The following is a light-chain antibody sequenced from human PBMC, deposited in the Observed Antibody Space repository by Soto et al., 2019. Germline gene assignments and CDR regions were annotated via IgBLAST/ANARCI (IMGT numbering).Light chain of an antibody. V-gene: IGKV3-20*01. CDR1: QGVGY. Sequence: EIVLTQSPATLSSFPVDRVTLSCRASQGVGYLAWYQQKPGQSPRLLLYGASNRATGVPDRFSGSGSGTDFTLTISSLEPEDFAVYFCQQWHSSPSITFGQGTRLEIK. CDR2: GAS. J-gene: IGKJ5*01. CDR3: QQWHSSPSIT.